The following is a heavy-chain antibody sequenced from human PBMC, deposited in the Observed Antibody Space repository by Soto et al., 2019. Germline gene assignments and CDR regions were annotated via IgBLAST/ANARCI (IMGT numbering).Heavy chain of an antibody. D-gene: IGHD6-13*01. CDR3: ARGLYSSPAYFFDP. CDR1: GYTFSGHY. CDR2: INPKSGGT. Sequence: QVQLVQSGAEVRKPGASVKVSCNVTGYTFSGHYLHWVRQAPGQGLEWMGWINPKSGGTNYAQKFQDRVTMTADTSVSAASMELTSLRYDDTAVFYCARGLYSSPAYFFDPWGQGTLVTVSS. J-gene: IGHJ5*02. V-gene: IGHV1-2*02.